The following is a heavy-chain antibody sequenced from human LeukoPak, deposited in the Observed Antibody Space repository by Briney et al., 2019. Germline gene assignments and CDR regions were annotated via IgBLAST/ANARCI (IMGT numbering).Heavy chain of an antibody. CDR3: ARGGSREAFDI. V-gene: IGHV4-30-2*01. J-gene: IGHJ3*02. CDR1: GGSISSGGYY. Sequence: SETLSLACTVSGGSISSGGYYWSWIRQPPGKGLEWIGYIYHSGSTYYNPSLKSRVTISVDRSKNQFSLKLSSVTAADTAVYYCARGGSREAFDIWGQGTMVTVSS. D-gene: IGHD6-13*01. CDR2: IYHSGST.